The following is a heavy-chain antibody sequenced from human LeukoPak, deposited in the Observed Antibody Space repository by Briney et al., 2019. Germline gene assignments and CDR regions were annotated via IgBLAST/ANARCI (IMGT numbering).Heavy chain of an antibody. J-gene: IGHJ4*02. Sequence: GGSLRLSCAASGFTFSSYAMTWVRQAPGKGLEWVSTISNGGGSTYYADSVKGRFTISRDNSKNTVYLQMSSLRAEDAAVYYCAKDRWGSGGSGGGDYWGQGTLVTVSS. CDR2: ISNGGGST. CDR3: AKDRWGSGGSGGGDY. CDR1: GFTFSSYA. D-gene: IGHD2-15*01. V-gene: IGHV3-23*01.